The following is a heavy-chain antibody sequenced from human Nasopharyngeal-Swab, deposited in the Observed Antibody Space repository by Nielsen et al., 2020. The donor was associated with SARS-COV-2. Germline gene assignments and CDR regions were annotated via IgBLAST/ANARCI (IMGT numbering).Heavy chain of an antibody. CDR1: GFTFSSYD. CDR3: ARGVRSDMITFGGVIAISPFDY. Sequence: GESLKISCAASGFTFSSYDMHWVRQATGKGLEWVSAIGTAGATYYPGSVKGRFTSSRENAKNSLYLQMNSLRAGDTAVYYCARGVRSDMITFGGVIAISPFDYWGQGTLVTVSS. CDR2: IGTAGAT. V-gene: IGHV3-13*04. D-gene: IGHD3-16*02. J-gene: IGHJ4*02.